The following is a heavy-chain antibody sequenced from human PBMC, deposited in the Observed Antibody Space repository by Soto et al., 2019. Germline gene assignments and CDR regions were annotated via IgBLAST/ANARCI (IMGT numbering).Heavy chain of an antibody. D-gene: IGHD2-8*01. CDR3: ARGSVDCTNGVCYSRMDV. J-gene: IGHJ6*03. Sequence: SETLSLTCAVYGGSFSGYYWSWIRQPPGKGLEWIGEINHSGSTNYNPSLKSRVTISVDTSKNQFSLKLSSVTAADTAVYYCARGSVDCTNGVCYSRMDVWGKGTTVTVSS. V-gene: IGHV4-34*01. CDR1: GGSFSGYY. CDR2: INHSGST.